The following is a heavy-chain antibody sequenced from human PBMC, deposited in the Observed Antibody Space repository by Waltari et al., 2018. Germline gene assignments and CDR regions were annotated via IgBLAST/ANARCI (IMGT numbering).Heavy chain of an antibody. D-gene: IGHD3-22*01. J-gene: IGHJ6*02. CDR2: INSDGSIT. V-gene: IGHV3-74*01. CDR1: GFTFSRYW. Sequence: EEQLVESGGGLAQPGESLRLSCAASGFTFSRYWMDWVRQAPGKGLVWVSRINSDGSITTYADSVKGRFTISRDNGKNTLYVQMNRLRPEDTAVYYCARVATKTYSSPVPGRPYYYGMDVWGQGTTVTVSS. CDR3: ARVATKTYSSPVPGRPYYYGMDV.